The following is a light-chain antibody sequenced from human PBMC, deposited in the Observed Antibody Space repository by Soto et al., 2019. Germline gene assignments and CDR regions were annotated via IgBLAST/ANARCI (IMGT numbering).Light chain of an antibody. CDR2: GVS. Sequence: EIVLTQSPGTLSLSPGEGATLACRASQTISSNFLAWYQQKPGQPPRLLIYGVSIRATGIPDRFRGSGSGTDFTLTISRLEPEDFAVYYCQQCGSSPWTFGQGTTVEIK. CDR1: QTISSNF. J-gene: IGKJ1*01. CDR3: QQCGSSPWT. V-gene: IGKV3-20*01.